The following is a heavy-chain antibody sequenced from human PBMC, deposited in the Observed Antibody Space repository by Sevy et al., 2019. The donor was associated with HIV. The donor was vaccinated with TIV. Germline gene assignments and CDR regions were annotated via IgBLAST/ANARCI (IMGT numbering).Heavy chain of an antibody. CDR2: ISGSGGGK. J-gene: IGHJ4*02. CDR1: GFTFSSFA. Sequence: GESLRLSCAASGFTFSSFAISWVRQAPGKGLEWVSDISGSGGGKKYADSVKGRFTVSRDNAQNTVSLQMNNLRGEDTGLYYCAKEFYRGSYLEDWGQGTLVTVSS. CDR3: AKEFYRGSYLED. V-gene: IGHV3-23*01. D-gene: IGHD1-26*01.